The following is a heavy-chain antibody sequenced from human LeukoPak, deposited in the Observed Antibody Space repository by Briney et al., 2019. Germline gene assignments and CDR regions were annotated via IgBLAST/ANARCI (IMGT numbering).Heavy chain of an antibody. Sequence: PGESLKISCKGSGYKFTSYWIAWVRQMPGKGLEWMGMIYPDDSDTRYSPSFQGHVTISADKPVSTAYLQWSSLKDSDTAMYYCARHIGLTTRYLDYWGQGTPVTVSP. J-gene: IGHJ4*02. CDR3: ARHIGLTTRYLDY. CDR2: IYPDDSDT. D-gene: IGHD4/OR15-4a*01. CDR1: GYKFTSYW. V-gene: IGHV5-51*01.